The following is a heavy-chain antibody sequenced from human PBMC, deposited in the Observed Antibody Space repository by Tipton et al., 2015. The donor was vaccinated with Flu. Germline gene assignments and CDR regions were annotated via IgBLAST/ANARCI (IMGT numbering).Heavy chain of an antibody. CDR2: ISGSGSTI. V-gene: IGHV3-48*03. J-gene: IGHJ4*02. CDR3: ARSTTYTVTPDY. CDR1: GSTFNSYE. Sequence: SLRLSCAASGSTFNSYEMNWVRQAPGKGLEWVSYISGSGSTIYYADSVKGRFTISRDNAKNSLYLQMNSLRAEDTAVYYCARSTTYTVTPDYWGQGTLVTVSS. D-gene: IGHD4-11*01.